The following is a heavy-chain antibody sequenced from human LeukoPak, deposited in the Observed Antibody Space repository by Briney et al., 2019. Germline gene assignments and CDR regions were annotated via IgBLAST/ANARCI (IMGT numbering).Heavy chain of an antibody. CDR2: IYYSGST. CDR3: ARTAGYFDY. CDR1: GGSIRSYY. Sequence: PSETLSLTCTVSGGSIRSYYWGWIRQRPGKGLEWSGDIYYSGSTNYNPSLKSQVPISVDTSKNQFSLKLSSVTAADTAVYYCARTAGYFDYWGQGTLVTVS. J-gene: IGHJ4*02. D-gene: IGHD6-13*01. V-gene: IGHV4-59*01.